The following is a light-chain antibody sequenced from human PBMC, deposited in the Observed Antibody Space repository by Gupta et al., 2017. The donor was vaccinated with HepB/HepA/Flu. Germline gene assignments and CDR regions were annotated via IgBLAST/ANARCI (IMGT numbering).Light chain of an antibody. J-gene: IGKJ1*01. CDR1: QSISTY. Sequence: DIQMTQSPSSLSASVGDRVTITCRASQSISTYLSWYQQKPGKVPKLLIYITSTLQSGVPSRFSGSGSGTDFTLTISRLQPEDFATYYFQHRDSTPWTFGQGTKVEIK. CDR2: ITS. CDR3: QHRDSTPWT. V-gene: IGKV1-39*01.